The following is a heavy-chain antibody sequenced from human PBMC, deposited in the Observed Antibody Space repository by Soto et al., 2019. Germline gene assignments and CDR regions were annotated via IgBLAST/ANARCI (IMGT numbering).Heavy chain of an antibody. CDR2: INAGNGNT. V-gene: IGHV1-3*01. Sequence: ASVKVSCKASGYTFTSYAMHWVRQAPGQRLEWMGWINAGNGNTKYSQKFQGRVTITRDTSASTAYMELSSLRSDDTAVYYCARGDILTGYYLVDYFYFMDVWGKGTTVTVSS. CDR3: ARGDILTGYYLVDYFYFMDV. J-gene: IGHJ6*03. CDR1: GYTFTSYA. D-gene: IGHD3-9*01.